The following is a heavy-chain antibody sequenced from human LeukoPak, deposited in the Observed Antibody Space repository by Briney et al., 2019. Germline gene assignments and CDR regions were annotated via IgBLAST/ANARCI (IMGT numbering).Heavy chain of an antibody. D-gene: IGHD6-13*01. J-gene: IGHJ5*02. Sequence: ASVKVSCKASGYTFTSYDINWVRQATGQGLEWMGWMNPNSGNTGYAQKFQGRVTMTRNTSISTAYMELSSLRSEDTAVYYCARLRAAAGRKTNRFDPWGQGTLVTVSS. CDR2: MNPNSGNT. CDR1: GYTFTSYD. V-gene: IGHV1-8*01. CDR3: ARLRAAAGRKTNRFDP.